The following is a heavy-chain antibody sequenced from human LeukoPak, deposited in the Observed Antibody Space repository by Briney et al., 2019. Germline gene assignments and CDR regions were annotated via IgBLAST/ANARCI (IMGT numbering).Heavy chain of an antibody. V-gene: IGHV1-18*01. Sequence: ASVKVSCRASGYTFTSYGISWVRQAPGQGLEWMGWISAYNGNTNYAQKFQGRVTMTRDMSTSTVYMELSSLRSEDTAVYYCARDSLAYYYDSSGYHDAFDIWGQGTMVTVSS. CDR3: ARDSLAYYYDSSGYHDAFDI. D-gene: IGHD3-22*01. CDR2: ISAYNGNT. CDR1: GYTFTSYG. J-gene: IGHJ3*02.